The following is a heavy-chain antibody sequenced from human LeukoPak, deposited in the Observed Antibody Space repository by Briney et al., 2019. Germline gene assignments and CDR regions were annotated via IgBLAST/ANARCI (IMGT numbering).Heavy chain of an antibody. Sequence: SETLSLTCSVSDGSISSSDYYWGWIRQPPGKGLEWIGTMFYNGATKSNPSLSSRVTMSIDTSKNQFSLKLRSVTAADTAVYYCAREARFALPVVGSGDYWGQGTLVTVSS. J-gene: IGHJ4*02. V-gene: IGHV4-39*07. CDR3: AREARFALPVVGSGDY. D-gene: IGHD6-19*01. CDR2: MFYNGAT. CDR1: DGSISSSDYY.